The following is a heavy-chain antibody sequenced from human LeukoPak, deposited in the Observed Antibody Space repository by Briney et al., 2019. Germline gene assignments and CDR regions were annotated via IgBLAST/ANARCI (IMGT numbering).Heavy chain of an antibody. CDR2: IIPIVGTA. J-gene: IGHJ4*02. CDR1: GGTFSSYS. D-gene: IGHD1-26*01. Sequence: ASVKVSCKASGGTFSSYSISWVRQAPGQGLEWMGVIIPIVGTANYAQKFQGRVTITADESTSTAYMELSSLRSEDTAVYYCARAVGANTLAFDYWGQGTLVTVSS. V-gene: IGHV1-69*13. CDR3: ARAVGANTLAFDY.